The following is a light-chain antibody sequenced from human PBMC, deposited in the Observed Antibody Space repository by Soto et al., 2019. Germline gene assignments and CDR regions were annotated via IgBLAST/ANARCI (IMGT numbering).Light chain of an antibody. CDR3: QQYGRSPPT. CDR2: GAS. V-gene: IGKV3-20*01. CDR1: QSVSSSY. J-gene: IGKJ1*01. Sequence: EIVLTQSPGTLSLSPGERATLSCRASQSVSSSYLAWYQQKPGQAHMLLIYGASSRATGIPDRFSGSGSGTDFTLTISRLETEDFAVYYCQQYGRSPPTFGQGTKVEI.